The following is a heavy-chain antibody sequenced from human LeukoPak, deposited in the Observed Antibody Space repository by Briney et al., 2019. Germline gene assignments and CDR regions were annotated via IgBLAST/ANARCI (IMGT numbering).Heavy chain of an antibody. V-gene: IGHV1-2*02. CDR3: ARDPARGYSYGYDY. D-gene: IGHD5-18*01. CDR2: INPNSGAT. CDR1: GYTFTGYY. J-gene: IGHJ4*02. Sequence: ASVKVSCKASGYTFTGYYIHWVRQAPGQGLEWMGWINPNSGATNYAQKFQGRVTMTRDTSISTAYMELSRLRSDDTAVYYCARDPARGYSYGYDYWGQGTLVTVSS.